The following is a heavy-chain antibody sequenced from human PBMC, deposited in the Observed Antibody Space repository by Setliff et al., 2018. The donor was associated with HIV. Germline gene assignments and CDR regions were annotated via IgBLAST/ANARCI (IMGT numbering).Heavy chain of an antibody. V-gene: IGHV1-2*02. J-gene: IGHJ4*02. CDR1: GGSFTSYS. CDR2: INPNSGGT. D-gene: IGHD5-18*01. CDR3: AREGFGNTGDLAMAVLDY. Sequence: ASVKVSCKASGGSFTSYSVSWVRQAPGQGLEWMGGINPNSGGTNFAQKFQGRVTMTRDTSISTAYMELNRLRSDDTAVYYCAREGFGNTGDLAMAVLDYWGQGTLVTVSS.